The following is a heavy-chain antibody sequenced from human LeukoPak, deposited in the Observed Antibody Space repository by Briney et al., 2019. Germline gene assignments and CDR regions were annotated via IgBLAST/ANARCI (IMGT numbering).Heavy chain of an antibody. Sequence: GASVKVSCKTSGYVFTAYYIHWVRQAPGQGLEWLGFVKPDTGATNSAQQLQGRVSMTSDASVTTAYMELSGLTSDDTALYFCARERPTLLTRIRGIATALDHWGQGTLVTVSS. CDR1: GYVFTAYY. CDR2: VKPDTGAT. J-gene: IGHJ5*02. D-gene: IGHD3-10*01. CDR3: ARERPTLLTRIRGIATALDH. V-gene: IGHV1-2*02.